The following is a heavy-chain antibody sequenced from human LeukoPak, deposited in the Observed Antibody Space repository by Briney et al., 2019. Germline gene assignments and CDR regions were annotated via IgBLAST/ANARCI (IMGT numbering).Heavy chain of an antibody. Sequence: PSETLSLTCAVYGGSFSGYYWSWIRQPPGKGLEWIGEINHSGSTNYNPSLKSRVTISVDTSKNQFSLKLSSVTAADTAVYYCARDRRETGYYGMDVWGQGTTVTVFS. J-gene: IGHJ6*02. CDR2: INHSGST. D-gene: IGHD1-1*01. V-gene: IGHV4-34*01. CDR1: GGSFSGYY. CDR3: ARDRRETGYYGMDV.